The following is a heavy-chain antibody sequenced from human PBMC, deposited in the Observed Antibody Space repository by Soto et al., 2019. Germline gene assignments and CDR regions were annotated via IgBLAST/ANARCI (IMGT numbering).Heavy chain of an antibody. CDR3: ARAGFGELVCDY. CDR2: ISYDGSNK. Sequence: GGSLRLSCAASGFTFSSYAMHWVRQAPGKGLEWVAVISYDGSNKYYADSVKGRFTISRDNSKNTLYLQMNSLRAEDTAVYYCARAGFGELVCDYWGQGTLVTVSS. CDR1: GFTFSSYA. J-gene: IGHJ4*02. D-gene: IGHD3-10*01. V-gene: IGHV3-30-3*01.